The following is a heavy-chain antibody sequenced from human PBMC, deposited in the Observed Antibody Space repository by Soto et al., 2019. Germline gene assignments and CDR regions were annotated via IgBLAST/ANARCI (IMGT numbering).Heavy chain of an antibody. D-gene: IGHD1-1*01. V-gene: IGHV3-74*01. CDR1: GFTFSSYW. CDR3: ARDGPPVYNMDV. CDR2: INSDGSST. J-gene: IGHJ6*02. Sequence: EVQLVESGGGLVQPGGSLRLSCAASGFTFSSYWMHWVRQGPGKGLVWVSRINSDGSSTNYADSVKGRFTISRDNAKNTLYLQMNSLRAEDTAVYYCARDGPPVYNMDVWGHGTTVTVSS.